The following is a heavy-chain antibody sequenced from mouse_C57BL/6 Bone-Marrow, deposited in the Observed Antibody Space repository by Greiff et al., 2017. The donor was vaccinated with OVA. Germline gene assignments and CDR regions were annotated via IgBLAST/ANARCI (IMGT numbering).Heavy chain of an antibody. J-gene: IGHJ1*03. CDR2: INYDGSST. V-gene: IGHV5-16*01. CDR3: ARVFYWYFDV. Sequence: EVQLVESEGGLVQPGSSMKLSCTASGFTFSDYYMAWVRQVPEKGLEWVANINYDGSSTYYLDSLKSRFIISRDNAKNILYLQMSSLKSEDTATYYCARVFYWYFDVWGTGTTVTVSS. CDR1: GFTFSDYY.